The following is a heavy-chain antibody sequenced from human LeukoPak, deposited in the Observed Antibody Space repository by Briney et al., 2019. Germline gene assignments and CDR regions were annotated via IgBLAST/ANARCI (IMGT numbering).Heavy chain of an antibody. D-gene: IGHD3-3*01. CDR3: ARDNTYSDFWSGYSAYDY. CDR2: ISGSGGST. J-gene: IGHJ4*02. V-gene: IGHV3-23*01. CDR1: GFTFSSYA. Sequence: QPGGSLRLSCAASGFTFSSYAMSWVRQAPGKGLEWVSAISGSGGSTYYADSVKGRFTISRDNSKNTLYLQMNSLRAEDTAVYYCARDNTYSDFWSGYSAYDYWGQGILVTVSS.